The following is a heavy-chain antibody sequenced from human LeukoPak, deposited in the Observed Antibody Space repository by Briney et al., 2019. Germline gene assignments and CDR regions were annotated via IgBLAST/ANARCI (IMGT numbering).Heavy chain of an antibody. Sequence: GRSLRLSCAASGFTFSSYEMNWVRQAPGKGLEWVSYISSSGSTIYYADSVKGRFTISRDNSKNTLYLQMNSLRAEDTAVYYCAKMLTVTRHLDYWGQGTLVTVSS. D-gene: IGHD4-17*01. CDR3: AKMLTVTRHLDY. CDR2: ISSSGSTI. V-gene: IGHV3-48*03. CDR1: GFTFSSYE. J-gene: IGHJ4*02.